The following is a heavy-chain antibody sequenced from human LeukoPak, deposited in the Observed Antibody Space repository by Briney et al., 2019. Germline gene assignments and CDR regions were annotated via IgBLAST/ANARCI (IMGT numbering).Heavy chain of an antibody. CDR1: GGTFSSYA. D-gene: IGHD3-22*01. CDR3: ARGGDYYDSSGYYDY. Sequence: SVKVSCKASGGTFSSYAISWVRQAPGQGLEWMGGIIPIFGTATYAQKFQGRVTITADESTSTAYMELSSLRSEDTAVYYCARGGDYYDSSGYYDYWGQGTLVTVSS. J-gene: IGHJ4*02. V-gene: IGHV1-69*13. CDR2: IIPIFGTA.